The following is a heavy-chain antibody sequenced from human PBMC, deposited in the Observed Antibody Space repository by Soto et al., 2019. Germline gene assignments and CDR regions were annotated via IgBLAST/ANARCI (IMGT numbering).Heavy chain of an antibody. CDR1: GYAFTSYA. CDR2: INAGNGNT. D-gene: IGHD2-15*01. J-gene: IGHJ5*02. Sequence: GASVKVSCKASGYAFTSYARHWVRHAPGQRLEWMGLINAGNGNTKYSQKFQGRVTITRDTSASTAYMELRSLRSEDTAVCYCASWRDIKFDPWGQGTLVTVSS. V-gene: IGHV1-3*01. CDR3: ASWRDIKFDP.